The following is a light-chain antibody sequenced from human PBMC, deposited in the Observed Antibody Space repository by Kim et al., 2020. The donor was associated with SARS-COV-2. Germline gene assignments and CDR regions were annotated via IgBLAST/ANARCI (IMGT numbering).Light chain of an antibody. CDR3: QQFEAYPLT. CDR2: YAS. Sequence: ASVGDRVTITCRASQDIRKNVAWFQQKPGNAPKSLIYYASTLESGVPSKFSGSGSGTDFTLTINSLQPEDFATYYCQQFEAYPLTFGGGTKVDIK. CDR1: QDIRKN. V-gene: IGKV1-16*02. J-gene: IGKJ4*01.